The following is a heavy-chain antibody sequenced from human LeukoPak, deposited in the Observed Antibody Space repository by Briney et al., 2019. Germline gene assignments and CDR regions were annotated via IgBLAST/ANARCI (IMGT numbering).Heavy chain of an antibody. D-gene: IGHD3-22*01. CDR1: GFTFGSYW. CDR3: ARCNYYDSSRHPTSFEN. J-gene: IGHJ4*02. CDR2: IKEDESEK. V-gene: IGHV3-7*01. Sequence: GGSLRLSCAASGFTFGSYWMTWVRQAPGKGLEWVANIKEDESEKYYVDSVRGRFIIFRDNAKNSLYLQMNSLRPEDTAVYYCARCNYYDSSRHPTSFENWGQGTLVTVSS.